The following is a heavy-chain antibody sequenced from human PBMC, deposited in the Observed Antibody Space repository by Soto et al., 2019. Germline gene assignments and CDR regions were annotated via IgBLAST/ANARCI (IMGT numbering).Heavy chain of an antibody. D-gene: IGHD2-2*01. CDR2: IYHSGST. Sequence: SETLSLTCAVSGGSISSGGYSWSWIRQPPGKGLEWIGYIYHSGSTYYNPSLKSRVTISVDRSKNQFSLKLSSVTAADTAVYYCASSSNSGYGADWFDPWGQGTLVTVSS. V-gene: IGHV4-30-2*01. CDR3: ASSSNSGYGADWFDP. CDR1: GGSISSGGYS. J-gene: IGHJ5*02.